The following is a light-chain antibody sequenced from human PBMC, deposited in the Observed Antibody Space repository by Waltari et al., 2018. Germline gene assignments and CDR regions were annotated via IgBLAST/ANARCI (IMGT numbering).Light chain of an antibody. CDR1: QSVGNN. CDR2: AAS. J-gene: IGKJ2*01. V-gene: IGKV3D-15*01. CDR3: QQYSSWPPLYT. Sequence: EIVMTQSPATLSVSPWERATLSCRASQSVGNNLAWYQQKHGQAPRLLIYAASTRATGTPARFSGSGSGTDFTLTIGSMQSEDFALYYCQQYSSWPPLYTFGQGTRLEIK.